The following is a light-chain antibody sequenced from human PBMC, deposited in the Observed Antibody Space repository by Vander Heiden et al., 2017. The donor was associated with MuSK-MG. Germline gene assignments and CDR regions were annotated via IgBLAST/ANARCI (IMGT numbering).Light chain of an antibody. J-gene: IGKJ1*01. CDR3: QQYNSYPWT. CDR2: DAS. CDR1: QSISSW. Sequence: DIQRPQTPSTLPASVGDRVTITCRASQSISSWLAWYQQKPGKAPNLLMYDASSLESGVPSRFSGSGSGTEFTLTISSLQPDDFATYYCQQYNSYPWTFGQGTKVEIK. V-gene: IGKV1-5*01.